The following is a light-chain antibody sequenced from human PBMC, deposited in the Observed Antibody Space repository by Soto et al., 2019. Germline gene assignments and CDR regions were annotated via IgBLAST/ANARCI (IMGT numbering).Light chain of an antibody. Sequence: DIQMTQSPSTLSASVGDRVSITCRSSQSISRWLAWFQQIPGQAPKVLIYDASTLQSGVPSRFSGSGSGTEFTLTINGLRPDDFATYYCQQYSAYPWTFGQGSKVEVK. CDR2: DAS. CDR1: QSISRW. V-gene: IGKV1-5*01. CDR3: QQYSAYPWT. J-gene: IGKJ1*01.